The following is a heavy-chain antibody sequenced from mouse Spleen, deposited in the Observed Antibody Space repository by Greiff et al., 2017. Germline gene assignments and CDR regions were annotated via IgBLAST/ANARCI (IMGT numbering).Heavy chain of an antibody. V-gene: IGHV1S56*01. D-gene: IGHD1-1*01. J-gene: IGHJ4*01. Sequence: QVQLKQSGPELVKPGASVRISCKASGYTFTSYYIHWVKQRPGQGLEWIGWIYPGNVNTKYNEKFKGKATLTADKSSSTAYMQLSSLTSEDSAVYFCARHGSSYGAMDYWGQGTSVTVSS. CDR1: GYTFTSYY. CDR2: IYPGNVNT. CDR3: ARHGSSYGAMDY.